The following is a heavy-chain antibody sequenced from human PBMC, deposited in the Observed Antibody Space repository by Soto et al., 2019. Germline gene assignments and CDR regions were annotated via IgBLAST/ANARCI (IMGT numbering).Heavy chain of an antibody. V-gene: IGHV3-30*03. Sequence: QVQVVESGGGVVQPGRSLGLACAASGFSLSNYGMHWVRQAPGKGLEWVAAMSYGGDNKYYADSVKGRFSISKDISKKTLYLQMNSLGAEDTAVDYCARGVHTSNYDSSGFDFWGQGTLVTVSS. CDR1: GFSLSNYG. CDR3: ARGVHTSNYDSSGFDF. J-gene: IGHJ4*02. D-gene: IGHD3-22*01. CDR2: MSYGGDNK.